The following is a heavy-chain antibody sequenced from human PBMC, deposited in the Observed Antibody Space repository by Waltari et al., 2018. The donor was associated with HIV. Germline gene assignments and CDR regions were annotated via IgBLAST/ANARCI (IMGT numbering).Heavy chain of an antibody. Sequence: QVQLVESGGGVVQPGRSLRLSCAASGFTFSSYAMHWVRQAPGKGVEVVAVISYDGSNKYYADSVKGRFTISRDNSKNTLYLQMNSLRAEDTAVYYCARDPQYCSSTSCSYYFDYWGQGTLVTVSS. CDR2: ISYDGSNK. V-gene: IGHV3-30-3*01. D-gene: IGHD2-2*01. J-gene: IGHJ4*02. CDR3: ARDPQYCSSTSCSYYFDY. CDR1: GFTFSSYA.